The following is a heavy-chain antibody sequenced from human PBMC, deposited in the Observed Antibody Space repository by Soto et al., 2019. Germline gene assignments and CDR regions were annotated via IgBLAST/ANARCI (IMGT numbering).Heavy chain of an antibody. Sequence: ASVKVSCTASGDTFTSYYRHWVRQATGQGLEWMGIINPSGGSTSYAQKFQGRVTMTRDTSTSTVYIELSSLRSEDTAVYYCARGGGGDYKYYYYYYMDVWGKGTTVTVSS. CDR1: GDTFTSYY. J-gene: IGHJ6*03. V-gene: IGHV1-46*03. CDR2: INPSGGST. CDR3: ARGGGGDYKYYYYYYMDV. D-gene: IGHD4-17*01.